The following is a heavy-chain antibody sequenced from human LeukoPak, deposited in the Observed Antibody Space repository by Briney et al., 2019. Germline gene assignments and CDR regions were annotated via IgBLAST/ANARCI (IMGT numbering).Heavy chain of an antibody. CDR2: IYYSGST. CDR3: ARAGDSYPYYFDY. D-gene: IGHD5-18*01. J-gene: IGHJ4*02. V-gene: IGHV4-39*07. CDR1: GGSISSGGYY. Sequence: PSQTLSLTCTVSGGSISSGGYYWGWIRQPPGKGLEWIGSIYYSGSTYYNPSLKSRVTISVDTSKNQFSLKLSSVTAADTAVYYCARAGDSYPYYFDYWGQGTLVTVSS.